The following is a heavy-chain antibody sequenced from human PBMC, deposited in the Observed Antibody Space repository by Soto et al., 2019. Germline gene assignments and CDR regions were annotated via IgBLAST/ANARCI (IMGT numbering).Heavy chain of an antibody. J-gene: IGHJ4*02. CDR2: IKQDGSEK. CDR1: GFTFSSYW. D-gene: IGHD6-13*01. CDR3: AKGATSSWYGGQFDC. V-gene: IGHV3-7*02. Sequence: GGSLRLSCAASGFTFSSYWMSWVRQAPGKGLEWVANIKQDGSEKYYVDSVKGRFTISRDNAKNSLYLQMNSLRAEDTAVYYCAKGATSSWYGGQFDCWGQGTQVTVSS.